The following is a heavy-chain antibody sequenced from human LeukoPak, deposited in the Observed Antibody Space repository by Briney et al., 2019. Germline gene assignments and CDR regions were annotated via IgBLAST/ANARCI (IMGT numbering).Heavy chain of an antibody. V-gene: IGHV1-69*13. CDR3: AISEDPNGLKNIVVVPAAIFGFDY. CDR2: IIPIFGTA. CDR1: GGTFSSYA. D-gene: IGHD2-2*01. Sequence: SVKVSCKASGGTFSSYAISWVRQAPGQGLEWMGGIIPIFGTANYAQKFQGRVTITADESTSTAYMELSSLRSEDTAVYYCAISEDPNGLKNIVVVPAAIFGFDYWGQGTLVTVSS. J-gene: IGHJ4*02.